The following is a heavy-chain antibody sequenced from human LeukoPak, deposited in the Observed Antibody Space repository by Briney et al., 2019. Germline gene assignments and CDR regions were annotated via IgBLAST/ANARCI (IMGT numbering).Heavy chain of an antibody. CDR1: GFIFSSYW. CDR2: IKEDGSEK. J-gene: IGHJ4*02. D-gene: IGHD2-15*01. V-gene: IGHV3-7*03. Sequence: GGSLRLSCAASGFIFSSYWMTWVRQVPGRGLEWVANIKEDGSEKTYVDSVKGRFTISRDNAENSLYLQMNSLRAEDTAVYYCAKGEDWWSYYFDYWGQGTLVTVSS. CDR3: AKGEDWWSYYFDY.